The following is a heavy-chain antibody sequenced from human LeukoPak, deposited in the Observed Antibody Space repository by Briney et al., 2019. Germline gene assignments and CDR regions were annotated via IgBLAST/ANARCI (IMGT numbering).Heavy chain of an antibody. CDR1: GGSFSGYY. D-gene: IGHD5-12*01. CDR2: INHSGST. CDR3: ARDSDIVATENNWFDP. Sequence: SSETLSLTCAVYGGSFSGYYWSWIRQPPGKGLEWIGEINHSGSTNYNPSLKSRVTISVDTSKNQFSLKLSSVTAADTAVYYCARDSDIVATENNWFDPWGQGTLVTVSS. J-gene: IGHJ5*02. V-gene: IGHV4-34*01.